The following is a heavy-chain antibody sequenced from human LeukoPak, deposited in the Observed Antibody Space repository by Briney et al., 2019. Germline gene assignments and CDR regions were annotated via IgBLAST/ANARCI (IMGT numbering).Heavy chain of an antibody. D-gene: IGHD4-17*01. J-gene: IGHJ4*02. Sequence: GGSLRLSCTASGFTFSNFALSWVRQAPGKGLEWVSAISPSGDSTYYTDSVKGRFTISRDTSRNTLYLQMNSLRAEDTAVYYCAKRRPTATTVDSWGQGTLVTVSS. CDR1: GFTFSNFA. V-gene: IGHV3-23*01. CDR2: ISPSGDST. CDR3: AKRRPTATTVDS.